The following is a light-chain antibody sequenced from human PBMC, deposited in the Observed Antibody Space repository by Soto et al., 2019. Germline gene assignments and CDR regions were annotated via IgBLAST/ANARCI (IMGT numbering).Light chain of an antibody. CDR3: QQYESSPRT. J-gene: IGKJ1*01. CDR1: QGVGGS. CDR2: HTS. Sequence: ETVLTHSPGTLSLSPCERATLSFRASQGVGGSLAWYQQRPGQAPRLLVYHTSNRATGIPDRFSASGSGTDFTLTISRLEPEDFAVYYCQQYESSPRTFGQGTKVDIK. V-gene: IGKV3-20*01.